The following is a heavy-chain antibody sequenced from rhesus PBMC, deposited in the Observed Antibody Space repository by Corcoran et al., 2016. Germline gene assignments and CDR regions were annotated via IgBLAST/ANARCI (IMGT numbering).Heavy chain of an antibody. J-gene: IGHJ4*01. CDR3: AREDPGGIAAAGVDY. Sequence: QVQLQESGPGLVKPSETLSPTCAVSGGSVSSSNWWSWIRQPPGKGLEWIGYISGSSGSTYYNPSLKSRVTLSTDTSKHQFSLKLSSVTAADTAVYYCAREDPGGIAAAGVDYWGQGVLVTVSS. CDR1: GGSVSSSNW. CDR2: ISGSSGST. D-gene: IGHD6-43*01. V-gene: IGHV4-65*01.